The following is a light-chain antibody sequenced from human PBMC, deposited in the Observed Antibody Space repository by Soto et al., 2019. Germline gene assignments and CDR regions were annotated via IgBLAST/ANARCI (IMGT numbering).Light chain of an antibody. Sequence: QSALTQPPSASGSPGQSVTISCTGTNSDVGGYNYVSWYQQHPGKAPKLMIYEVNKRPSGVPDRFSGSKSGNTASLTVSGLQAEDEADYYCSSYAGSNNVAVFGTGTKLTVL. CDR1: NSDVGGYNY. J-gene: IGLJ1*01. V-gene: IGLV2-8*01. CDR2: EVN. CDR3: SSYAGSNNVAV.